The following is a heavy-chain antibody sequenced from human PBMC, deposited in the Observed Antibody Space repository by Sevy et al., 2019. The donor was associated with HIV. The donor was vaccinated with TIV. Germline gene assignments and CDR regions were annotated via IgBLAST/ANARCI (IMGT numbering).Heavy chain of an antibody. Sequence: GGSLRLSCAASGFTFSSYWMSWVRQAPGKGLEWVANIKQDGSEKYYVDSVKGRFTISRDNAKNSLYLQMNSLRAEDTAVYYCARDHLNYYGSGSYYNSIYYYYGMDVWGQGTTVTVSS. CDR1: GFTFSSYW. CDR2: IKQDGSEK. V-gene: IGHV3-7*01. CDR3: ARDHLNYYGSGSYYNSIYYYYGMDV. J-gene: IGHJ6*02. D-gene: IGHD3-10*01.